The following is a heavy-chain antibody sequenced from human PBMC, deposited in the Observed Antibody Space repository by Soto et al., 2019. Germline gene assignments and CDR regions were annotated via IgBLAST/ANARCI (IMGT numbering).Heavy chain of an antibody. Sequence: XSVKVTCMASGYTLTGYYMHWVRQAPGQGLEWMGWINPNSGGTNYAQKFQGRVTMTRDTSISTAYMELSRLRSDDTAVYYCARVNSESGSYPARVLRYYYYGMDVWGQGTTVTVSS. CDR3: ARVNSESGSYPARVLRYYYYGMDV. V-gene: IGHV1-2*02. J-gene: IGHJ6*02. CDR1: GYTLTGYY. D-gene: IGHD1-26*01. CDR2: INPNSGGT.